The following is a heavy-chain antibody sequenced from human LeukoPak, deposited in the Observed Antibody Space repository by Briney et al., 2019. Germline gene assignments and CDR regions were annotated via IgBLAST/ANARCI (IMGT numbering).Heavy chain of an antibody. CDR3: AKDTALMTVTTYDY. D-gene: IGHD4-17*01. CDR2: ISGSGGST. CDR1: GFTFSSYA. J-gene: IGHJ4*02. Sequence: QPGGSLRLSCAASGFTFSSYAMSWVRQAPEKGLEWVSAISGSGGSTYYADSVKDRFTISRDNPKNIRYLQMNSLRAEDTAVYYCAKDTALMTVTTYDYWGQGTLVTVSS. V-gene: IGHV3-23*01.